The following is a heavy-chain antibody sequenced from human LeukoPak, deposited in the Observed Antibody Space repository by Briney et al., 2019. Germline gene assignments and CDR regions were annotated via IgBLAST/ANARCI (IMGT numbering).Heavy chain of an antibody. CDR2: ISYDGSNK. J-gene: IGHJ4*02. D-gene: IGHD3-22*01. CDR3: ARGDYDLPFFDY. CDR1: GFTFSSYA. V-gene: IGHV3-30-3*01. Sequence: PGGSLRLSCAASGFTFSSYAMHWVRQAPGKGLEWVAVISYDGSNKYYAYSVKGRFTISRDNSQNTLYLQMNSLRAEDTAVYYCARGDYDLPFFDYWGQGTLVTVSS.